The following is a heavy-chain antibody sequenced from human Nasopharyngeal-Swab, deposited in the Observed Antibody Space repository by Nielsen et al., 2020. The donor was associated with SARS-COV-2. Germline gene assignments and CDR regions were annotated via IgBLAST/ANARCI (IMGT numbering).Heavy chain of an antibody. V-gene: IGHV4-34*01. J-gene: IGHJ2*01. D-gene: IGHD2-2*01. CDR2: INHSGST. CDR1: GGSFSGYY. Sequence: SETLSLTRAVYGGSFSGYYWSWIRQPPGKGLEWIGEINHSGSTNYNPSLKSRVTISVDTSKNQFSLKLSSVTAADTAVYYCARYVPAAIPDYWYFDLWGRGTLVTVSS. CDR3: ARYVPAAIPDYWYFDL.